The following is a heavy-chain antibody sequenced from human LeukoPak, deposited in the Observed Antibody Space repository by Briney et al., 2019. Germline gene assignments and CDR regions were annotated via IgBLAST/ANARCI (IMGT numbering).Heavy chain of an antibody. CDR3: ATDLVAVAGVRGFCLGY. CDR1: GFTFSSYG. V-gene: IGHV3-33*01. J-gene: IGHJ4*02. D-gene: IGHD6-19*01. CDR2: IWYDGSNK. Sequence: PGGSLRLSCAASGFTFSSYGMHWVRQAPGKGLEWVAVIWYDGSNKYYADSVKGRFTISRDNSKNTLYLQMNSLRAEDTAVYYCATDLVAVAGVRGFCLGYWGQGTLVTVSS.